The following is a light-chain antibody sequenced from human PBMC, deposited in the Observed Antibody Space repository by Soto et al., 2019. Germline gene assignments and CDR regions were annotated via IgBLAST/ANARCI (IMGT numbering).Light chain of an antibody. V-gene: IGLV1-40*01. CDR3: QSYDSSLRGV. Sequence: QSVRTQPPSVSGAPGQRVTISCTGGNSDIGAGYDVHWYQQLPGAAPKLVIYANYNRPSGVPDRFSASKSGTSASLAITGLQADDEADYYCQSYDSSLRGVFGTGTKLTVL. CDR1: NSDIGAGYD. CDR2: ANY. J-gene: IGLJ1*01.